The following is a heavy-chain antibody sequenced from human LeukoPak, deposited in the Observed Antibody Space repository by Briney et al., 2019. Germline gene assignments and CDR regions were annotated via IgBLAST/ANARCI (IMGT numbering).Heavy chain of an antibody. CDR1: GFTFSSYS. CDR2: ISYDGNNK. V-gene: IGHV3-30-3*01. Sequence: GGSLRLSCSASGFTFSSYSMHWVRQAPGKGLEWVAVISYDGNNKYYADSVKGRFTISRDNSKNTLYLQMNSLRAEDTAVYYCARGSDYYDSSGYLKWGQGTLVTVSS. J-gene: IGHJ4*02. CDR3: ARGSDYYDSSGYLK. D-gene: IGHD3-22*01.